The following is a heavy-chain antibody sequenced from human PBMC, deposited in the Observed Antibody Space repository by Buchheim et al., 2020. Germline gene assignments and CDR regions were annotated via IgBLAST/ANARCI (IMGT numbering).Heavy chain of an antibody. CDR3: ARDSPYCTNGVCYAHNWFDP. D-gene: IGHD2-8*01. CDR1: GGSISSYY. J-gene: IGHJ5*02. V-gene: IGHV4-59*01. CDR2: IYYSGST. Sequence: QVQLQESGPGLVKPSETLSLTCTVSGGSISSYYWSWIRQPPGKGLEWIGYIYYSGSTNYNPSLNSRVTISVDTSKHHFSLKLSSVTAADTAVYYCARDSPYCTNGVCYAHNWFDPWGQRTL.